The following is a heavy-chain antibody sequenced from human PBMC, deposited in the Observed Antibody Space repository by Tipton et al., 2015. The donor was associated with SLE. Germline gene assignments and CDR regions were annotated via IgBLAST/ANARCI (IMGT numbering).Heavy chain of an antibody. D-gene: IGHD6-19*01. V-gene: IGHV3-73*01. CDR3: TLLLYSSGLSDTVDI. CDR1: GFTFSGSA. J-gene: IGHJ3*02. CDR2: IRSKANSYAT. Sequence: SLRLSCAASGFTFSGSAMHWVRPASGKGLAWVGRIRSKANSYATAYAASVKGRFTISRDDSKNTAYLQMNSLKSEDTAVYYCTLLLYSSGLSDTVDIWGQGTMVTVAS.